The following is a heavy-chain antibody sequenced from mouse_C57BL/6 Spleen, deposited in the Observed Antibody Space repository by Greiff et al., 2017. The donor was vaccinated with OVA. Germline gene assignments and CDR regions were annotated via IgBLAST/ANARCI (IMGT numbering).Heavy chain of an antibody. J-gene: IGHJ4*01. Sequence: QVQLQQSGPELVKPGASVKISCKASGYAFSSSWMNWVKQRPGKGLEWIGRIYPGDGDTNYNGKFKGKATLTADKSSSTAYMQLSSLTSEDSAVYFCAITAIYHGYDRSAMDYWGQGTSVTVSS. CDR1: GYAFSSSW. V-gene: IGHV1-82*01. D-gene: IGHD2-2*01. CDR2: IYPGDGDT. CDR3: AITAIYHGYDRSAMDY.